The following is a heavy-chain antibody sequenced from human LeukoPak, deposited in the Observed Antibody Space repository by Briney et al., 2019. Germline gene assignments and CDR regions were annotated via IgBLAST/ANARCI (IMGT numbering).Heavy chain of an antibody. J-gene: IGHJ4*02. Sequence: GGSLRLSCAASGFTFSTYGMHWVRQAPGKGLEWVAVIWYDGDNKYYADSVKGRSTISRDNSKNTLYLQMNSLRAEDTAVYYCARDLYSISFDYWGQGTLVTVSS. V-gene: IGHV3-33*01. CDR3: ARDLYSISFDY. CDR1: GFTFSTYG. D-gene: IGHD6-13*01. CDR2: IWYDGDNK.